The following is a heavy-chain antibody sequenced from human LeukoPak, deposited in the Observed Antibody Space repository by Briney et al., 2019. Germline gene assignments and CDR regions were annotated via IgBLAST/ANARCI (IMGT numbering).Heavy chain of an antibody. D-gene: IGHD6-19*01. V-gene: IGHV3-48*03. CDR2: IHSSGTIK. J-gene: IGHJ4*02. Sequence: GGSLRLSCAVSGFPFSIYEMNWVRQAPGKGLEWVSNIHSSGTIKYYADSVKGRFSISRDDAKSSLYLQMNSLRVEDTAVYYCALLAVASDFDYWGQGALVTVSS. CDR1: GFPFSIYE. CDR3: ALLAVASDFDY.